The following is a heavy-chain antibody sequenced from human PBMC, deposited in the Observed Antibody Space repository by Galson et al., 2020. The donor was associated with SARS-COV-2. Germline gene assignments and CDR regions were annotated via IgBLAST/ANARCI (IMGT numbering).Heavy chain of an antibody. Sequence: GESLKISCAASGFTFSSYAMHWVRQAPGKRPEYVSAIDIGGGTFYAYSVTGRFTISRDDSKNTLYLQMASLGPEDTAVYYCVKEERTVTLCMYYGDGGRGSLVTVSS. CDR1: GFTFSSYA. CDR3: VKEERTVTLCMYYGD. J-gene: IGHJ4*02. D-gene: IGHD3-16*01. CDR2: IDIGGGT. V-gene: IGHV3-64*01.